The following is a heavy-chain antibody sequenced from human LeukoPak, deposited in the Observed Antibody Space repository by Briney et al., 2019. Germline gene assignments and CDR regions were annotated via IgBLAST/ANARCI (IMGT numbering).Heavy chain of an antibody. CDR1: GFIFSDYW. CDR2: IKQDGSEK. J-gene: IGHJ4*02. CDR3: ASQNNFDY. V-gene: IGHV3-7*01. Sequence: PGGSLRLSCAASGFIFSDYWMSWVRQAPGKGLEWVANIKQDGSEKYYVASVKGRFTISRDNAKNSLYLQMNSLRAEDTAVYYCASQNNFDYWGQGTLVTVSP.